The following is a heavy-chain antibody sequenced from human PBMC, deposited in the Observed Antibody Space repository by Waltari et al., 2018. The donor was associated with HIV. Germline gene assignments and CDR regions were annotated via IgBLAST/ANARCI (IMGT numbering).Heavy chain of an antibody. Sequence: EVQVLESGGALVQPGGSLRLSCAASGFTFRNSGMSGVRQAPGKRLVCVSTISGSGGSTYYADSVKGRFTVSRDNSKNTLYLQMNSLRAEDTAVYFCVKEHQYSHSWYSYYGMDVWGQGTTVTVSS. J-gene: IGHJ6*02. CDR1: GFTFRNSG. D-gene: IGHD6-13*01. V-gene: IGHV3-23*01. CDR2: ISGSGGST. CDR3: VKEHQYSHSWYSYYGMDV.